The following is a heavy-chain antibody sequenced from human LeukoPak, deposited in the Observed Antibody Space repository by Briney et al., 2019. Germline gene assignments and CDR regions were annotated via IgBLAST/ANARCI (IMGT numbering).Heavy chain of an antibody. CDR1: GFTVSSNY. D-gene: IGHD3-10*01. J-gene: IGHJ4*02. CDR2: IYSGGST. CDR3: AKGXYYGSGSLDY. Sequence: GGSLRLSCAASGFTVSSNYMSWVRQAPGKGLEWVSVIYSGGSTYYADSVKGRFTISRDNSKNTLYLQMNSPRAEDTAVYYCAKGXYYGSGSLDYWGQGTLVTVSS. V-gene: IGHV3-53*01.